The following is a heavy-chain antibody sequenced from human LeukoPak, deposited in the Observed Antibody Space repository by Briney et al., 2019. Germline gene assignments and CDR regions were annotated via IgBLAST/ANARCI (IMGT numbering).Heavy chain of an antibody. CDR2: INTNTGNP. D-gene: IGHD2-2*01. J-gene: IGHJ4*02. CDR3: ARAIGFCSSTSCYLAY. V-gene: IGHV7-4-1*02. Sequence: ASVKVSCKASGYTFTNYAMNWVRQAPGQGLEWMGWINTNTGNPTYAQGFTGRFVFSLDTSVSTAYLQINSLNTEDTAVYYCARAIGFCSSTSCYLAYWGQGTLVTVSP. CDR1: GYTFTNYA.